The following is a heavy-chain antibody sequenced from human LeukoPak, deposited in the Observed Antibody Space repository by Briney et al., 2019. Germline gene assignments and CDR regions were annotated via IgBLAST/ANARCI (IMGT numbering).Heavy chain of an antibody. CDR1: GYSFTNYW. CDR3: ARGPYGYASSATLGSYNWFDP. CDR2: IYPGDSHT. Sequence: GESLKISFKGSGYSFTNYWIGWGRPMPGKGLEWVGLIYPGDSHTTYSPSFQDQVTISADKSINTAYLQWSSLKASDTAMYYCARGPYGYASSATLGSYNWFDPWGQGTLVTVSS. D-gene: IGHD3-10*01. V-gene: IGHV5-51*01. J-gene: IGHJ5*02.